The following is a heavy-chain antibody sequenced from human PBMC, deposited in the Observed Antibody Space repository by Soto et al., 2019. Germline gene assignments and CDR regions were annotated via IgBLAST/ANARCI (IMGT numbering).Heavy chain of an antibody. CDR2: ISYDGSNK. D-gene: IGHD7-27*01. CDR1: GFTFSSYG. J-gene: IGHJ6*02. V-gene: IGHV3-30*18. Sequence: GGSLRLSCAASGFTFSSYGMHWVRQAPGKGLEWVAVISYDGSNKYYADSVKGRSTISRDNSKNTLYLQMNSLRAEDTAVYYCANSLTSPYYYYGMDVWGQGTTVTVSS. CDR3: ANSLTSPYYYYGMDV.